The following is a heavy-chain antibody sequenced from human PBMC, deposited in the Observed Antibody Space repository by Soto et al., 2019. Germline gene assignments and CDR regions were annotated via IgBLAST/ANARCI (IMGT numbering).Heavy chain of an antibody. Sequence: QVQLQESGPGLVKPSQTLSLTCTVSGGSISSGDYYWSWIRQPPGKGLEWIGYIYYSGSTYYNPSLKSRVTIPVDTSKHQYSLKMSSVTAADTAVYYCAREGGRDYFDFWGQGTLVTVSS. CDR2: IYYSGST. V-gene: IGHV4-30-4*01. J-gene: IGHJ4*02. CDR1: GGSISSGDYY. D-gene: IGHD3-16*01. CDR3: AREGGRDYFDF.